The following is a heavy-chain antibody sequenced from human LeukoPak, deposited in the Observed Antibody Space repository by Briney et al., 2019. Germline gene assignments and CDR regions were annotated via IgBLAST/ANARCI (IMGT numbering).Heavy chain of an antibody. D-gene: IGHD3-9*01. V-gene: IGHV3-23*01. J-gene: IGHJ4*02. Sequence: HPGGSLILSCAASGFTFSSYSMNWVRQAPGKGLEWVSAISGSGGSTYYADSVKGRFTISRDNSKNTLYLQMNSLRAEDTAVYYCAKVKTGYLYDAPDYWGQGTLVTVSS. CDR1: GFTFSSYS. CDR2: ISGSGGST. CDR3: AKVKTGYLYDAPDY.